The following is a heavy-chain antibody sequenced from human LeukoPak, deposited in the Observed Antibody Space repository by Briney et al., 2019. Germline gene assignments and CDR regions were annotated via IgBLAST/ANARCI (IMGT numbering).Heavy chain of an antibody. V-gene: IGHV4-34*01. CDR1: GESFSNHY. J-gene: IGHJ4*02. D-gene: IGHD6-6*01. Sequence: SETLSLTCAVNGESFSNHYWTWIRQSPGKGLEWIGEIEHRGNTNYNPSLKSRVTISVDTSKNEFSLKLKSMTAADTAVFYCARGRGVAARRGFDFWGQGTLVTVSS. CDR3: ARGRGVAARRGFDF. CDR2: IEHRGNT.